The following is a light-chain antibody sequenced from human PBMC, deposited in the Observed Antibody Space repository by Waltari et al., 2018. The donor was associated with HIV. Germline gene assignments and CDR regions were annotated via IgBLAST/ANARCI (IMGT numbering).Light chain of an antibody. CDR2: WAS. V-gene: IGKV4-1*01. Sequence: DIVMTQPPDSLAVSLGERATTNCKSSLSVLYSSNNKNYLAWYQQKPGQPPKLLIYWASTRESGVPDRFSGSGSGTDFTLTISSLQAEDVAVYYCQPYYSTPPTFGQGTKLEIK. J-gene: IGKJ2*01. CDR3: QPYYSTPPT. CDR1: LSVLYSSNNKNY.